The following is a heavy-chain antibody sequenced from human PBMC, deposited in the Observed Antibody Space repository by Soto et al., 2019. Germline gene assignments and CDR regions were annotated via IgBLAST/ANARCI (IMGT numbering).Heavy chain of an antibody. V-gene: IGHV4-4*02. Sequence: PSETLSLTCAVSGGSISISNWCSCVRQPPGKGLEWIGEIYHSGTTNYNPSLKGRVTISVDKSKNQFSLKLSSVTAADTAVYYCARDDSSGYQGLFDPWGQGNLVTVSS. D-gene: IGHD3-22*01. CDR1: GGSISISNW. J-gene: IGHJ5*02. CDR3: ARDDSSGYQGLFDP. CDR2: IYHSGTT.